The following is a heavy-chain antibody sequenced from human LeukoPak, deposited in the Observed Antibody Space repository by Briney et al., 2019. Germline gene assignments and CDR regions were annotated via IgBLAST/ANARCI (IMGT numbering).Heavy chain of an antibody. D-gene: IGHD6-19*01. J-gene: IGHJ6*03. CDR3: ARDSSGWYYYYYYMDV. V-gene: IGHV4-4*07. Sequence: SETLSLTCTVSGGSISSYYWSWIRQPAGKGLEWIGRIYTSGSTNYNPSPKSRVTMSVDTSKNQFSLKLSSVTAADTAVYYCARDSSGWYYYYYYMDVWGKGTTVTVSS. CDR1: GGSISSYY. CDR2: IYTSGST.